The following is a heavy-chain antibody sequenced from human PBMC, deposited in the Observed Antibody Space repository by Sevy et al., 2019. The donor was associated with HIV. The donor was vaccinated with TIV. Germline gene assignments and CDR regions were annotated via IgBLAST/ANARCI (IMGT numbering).Heavy chain of an antibody. CDR3: AGTVRATYYFDH. J-gene: IGHJ4*02. V-gene: IGHV4-59*03. D-gene: IGHD1-26*01. Sequence: SETLSLTCTVSDDSINNYYWTWIRQPPGKGLEWIGYIYHSGSTHYNPSLKSRVTISLDTSRNQFSLHLRSLTAADTAVYYCAGTVRATYYFDHWGQGTLVTVSS. CDR2: IYHSGST. CDR1: DDSINNYY.